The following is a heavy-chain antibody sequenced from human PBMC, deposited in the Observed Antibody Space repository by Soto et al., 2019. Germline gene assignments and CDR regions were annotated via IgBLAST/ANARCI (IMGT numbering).Heavy chain of an antibody. D-gene: IGHD2-2*01. V-gene: IGHV3-48*03. CDR3: VRDTMRASAAASLDY. CDR1: GFTFSTYE. CDR2: ISVSGNII. Sequence: PGGSLRLSFAASGFTFSTYEFNWVRQAPGRGLEWISYISVSGNIIKYAESVKGRFTISRDNADNSLHLHMRNLRVDDTALYFCVRDTMRASAAASLDYWGQGTQVTVSS. J-gene: IGHJ4*02.